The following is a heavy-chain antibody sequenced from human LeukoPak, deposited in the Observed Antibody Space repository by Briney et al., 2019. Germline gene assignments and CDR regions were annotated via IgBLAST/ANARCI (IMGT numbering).Heavy chain of an antibody. J-gene: IGHJ4*02. CDR1: GGSFSGYY. CDR2: INHSGST. D-gene: IGHD1-26*01. Sequence: SETLSLTCAVYGGSFSGYYWSWIRQPPGKGLEWIGEINHSGSTNYNPSLKSRVTISVDTSKNQFSLKLSSVTAADTAVYYCARVSRSGSYFDYWGQGTLVTVSS. V-gene: IGHV4-34*01. CDR3: ARVSRSGSYFDY.